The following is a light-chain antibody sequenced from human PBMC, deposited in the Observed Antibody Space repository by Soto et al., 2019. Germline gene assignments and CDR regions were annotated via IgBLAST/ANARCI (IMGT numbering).Light chain of an antibody. V-gene: IGKV3-20*01. CDR3: QQYGGSPPLT. CDR2: GVS. J-gene: IGKJ4*01. CDR1: QSVSSSY. Sequence: EIVLTQSPGTLSLSPGERATLSCRASQSVSSSYLAWYQQKPGQAPRLLIYGVSNRATGIPDRFSGSGSGTDFTLTISRMEPEDFAVYYCQQYGGSPPLTFGGGTKVEIK.